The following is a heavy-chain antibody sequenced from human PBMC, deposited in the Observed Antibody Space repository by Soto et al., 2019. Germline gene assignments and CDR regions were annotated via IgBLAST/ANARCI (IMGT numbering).Heavy chain of an antibody. CDR3: AREGIAAAGTFDALDI. D-gene: IGHD6-13*01. CDR2: IWYDGSNK. J-gene: IGHJ3*02. Sequence: GGSLRLSCAASGFTFSSYGMHWVRQAPGKGLEWVAVIWYDGSNKYYADSVKGRFTISRDNSKNTLYLQMNSLRAEDAAVYYGAREGIAAAGTFDALDIWGQGTMVTVSS. CDR1: GFTFSSYG. V-gene: IGHV3-33*01.